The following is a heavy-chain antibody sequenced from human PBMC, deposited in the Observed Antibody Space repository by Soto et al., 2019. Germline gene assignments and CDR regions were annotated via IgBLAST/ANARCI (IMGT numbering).Heavy chain of an antibody. J-gene: IGHJ4*02. Sequence: SETLSLTCAVYGGSFSGYYWSWIRQPPGKGLEWIGEINHSGSTNYNPSLKSRVTISVDTSKNQFSLKLSSVTAADTAVYYCASWGYSYAYFDYWGQGTLVTVSS. CDR3: ASWGYSYAYFDY. D-gene: IGHD5-18*01. CDR1: GGSFSGYY. V-gene: IGHV4-34*01. CDR2: INHSGST.